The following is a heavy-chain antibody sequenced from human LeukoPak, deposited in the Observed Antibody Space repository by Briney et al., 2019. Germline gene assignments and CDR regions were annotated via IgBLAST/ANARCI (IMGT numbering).Heavy chain of an antibody. CDR2: ISSSSSYI. Sequence: GGSLRLSCAASGFTFSSYSMNWVRQAPGKGLEWVSSISSSSSYIYYADSVKGRFTISRDNAKNSLYLQMNSLRAEDTAVYYCARVPYYDFWSGSPTPKYGMDVWGQGTTVTVSS. V-gene: IGHV3-21*01. D-gene: IGHD3-3*01. J-gene: IGHJ6*02. CDR3: ARVPYYDFWSGSPTPKYGMDV. CDR1: GFTFSSYS.